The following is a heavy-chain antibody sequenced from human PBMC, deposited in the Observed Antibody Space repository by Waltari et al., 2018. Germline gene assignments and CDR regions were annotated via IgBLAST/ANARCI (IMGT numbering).Heavy chain of an antibody. CDR3: AKGAMVRGDFDS. V-gene: IGHV3-23*01. CDR1: GLTYSNDA. D-gene: IGHD3-10*01. Sequence: EVHLLESGGGLVQAGGSLRLTSAASGLTYSNDAMSWARQAPGKGLEWVSGTTYSGGTTYYADSVKGRFTISRDNSENTLYLQMNSLRAEDTAVYYCAKGAMVRGDFDSWGQGTLVTVSS. CDR2: TTYSGGTT. J-gene: IGHJ4*02.